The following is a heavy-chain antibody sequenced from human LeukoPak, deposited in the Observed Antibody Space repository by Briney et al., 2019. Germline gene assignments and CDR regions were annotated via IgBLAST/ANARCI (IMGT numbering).Heavy chain of an antibody. Sequence: SETLSLTCTVSGGSISSSSYYWGWIRQPPGKGLEWIGSIYYSGSTYYNPSLKSRVTISVDTSKNQFSLKLSSVTAADTAVYYCARTPGGTEYYFDYWGQGTLVTVSS. D-gene: IGHD1-1*01. V-gene: IGHV4-39*07. CDR1: GGSISSSSYY. CDR2: IYYSGST. J-gene: IGHJ4*02. CDR3: ARTPGGTEYYFDY.